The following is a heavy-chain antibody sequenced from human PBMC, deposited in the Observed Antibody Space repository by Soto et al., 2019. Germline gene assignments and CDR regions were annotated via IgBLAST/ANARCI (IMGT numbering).Heavy chain of an antibody. Sequence: GGSLRLSCAASGFTFSNYGMHWVRQAPGKGLEWVAVISYDGSNKYYADSVKGRFTISRDNSKNTLYLQMNSLRAEDTALYYCAKDWSGGSRLPDVWGQGTTVTGSS. CDR1: GFTFSNYG. D-gene: IGHD3-10*01. V-gene: IGHV3-30*18. CDR2: ISYDGSNK. CDR3: AKDWSGGSRLPDV. J-gene: IGHJ6*02.